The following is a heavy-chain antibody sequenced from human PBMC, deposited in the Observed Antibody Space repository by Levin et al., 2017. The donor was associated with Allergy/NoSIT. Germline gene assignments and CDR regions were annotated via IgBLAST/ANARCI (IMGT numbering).Heavy chain of an antibody. D-gene: IGHD4-23*01. J-gene: IGHJ4*02. V-gene: IGHV1-2*02. CDR3: ARESSYGGTTFDY. CDR2: INPNSGGT. CDR1: GYTFTGYY. Sequence: ASVKVSCKASGYTFTGYYMHWVRQAPGQGLEWMGWINPNSGGTNYAQKFQGRVTMTRDTSISTAYMELSRLRSDDTAVYYCARESSYGGTTFDYWGQGTLVTVSS.